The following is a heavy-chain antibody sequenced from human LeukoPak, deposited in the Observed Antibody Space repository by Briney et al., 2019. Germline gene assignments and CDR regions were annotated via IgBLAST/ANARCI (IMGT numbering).Heavy chain of an antibody. J-gene: IGHJ4*02. Sequence: GGSLRLSCAASGFTFSSYGMHWVRQAPGKGLEWVAVIFYDGRNKYYADSVKGRFTISRDNAKNSLYLQMNSLRAEDTAVYYCARGSSGYEYPDYWGQGTLVTVSS. CDR3: ARGSSGYEYPDY. D-gene: IGHD5-12*01. CDR1: GFTFSSYG. V-gene: IGHV3-33*08. CDR2: IFYDGRNK.